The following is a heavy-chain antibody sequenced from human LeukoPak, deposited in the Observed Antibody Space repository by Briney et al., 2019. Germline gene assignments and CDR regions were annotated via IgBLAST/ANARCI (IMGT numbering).Heavy chain of an antibody. D-gene: IGHD2-2*01. CDR1: GFTFSSYS. Sequence: PGGSLRLSCAASGFTFSSYSMNWVRQAPGKGLEWVSSISSSSSYIYYADSVKGRFTISRDNAKNSLYLQMNSLRAEDTAVYYCARDTGVVVPAALFDYWGQGTLATVSS. CDR2: ISSSSSYI. J-gene: IGHJ4*02. V-gene: IGHV3-21*01. CDR3: ARDTGVVVPAALFDY.